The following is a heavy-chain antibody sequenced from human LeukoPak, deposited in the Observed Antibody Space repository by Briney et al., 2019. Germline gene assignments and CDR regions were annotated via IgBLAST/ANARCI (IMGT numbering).Heavy chain of an antibody. J-gene: IGHJ4*02. Sequence: GGSLRLSCAASGFTFSNYDMSWVRQTPGKGLEWVSGIRDSGDSTYYADSVKGRFTISRDNSKNTLYLQMNSLRAEDTALYYCAKDIVVVPAAMFDYWGQGTLVTVSS. CDR1: GFTFSNYD. D-gene: IGHD2-2*01. CDR3: AKDIVVVPAAMFDY. V-gene: IGHV3-23*01. CDR2: IRDSGDST.